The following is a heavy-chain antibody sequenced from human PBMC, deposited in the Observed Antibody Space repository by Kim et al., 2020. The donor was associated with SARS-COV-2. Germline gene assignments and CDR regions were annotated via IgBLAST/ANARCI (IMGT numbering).Heavy chain of an antibody. CDR1: GGSFSGYY. CDR3: ARDETTGIEY. D-gene: IGHD4-17*01. V-gene: IGHV4-34*01. Sequence: SETLSLTCAVYGGSFSGYYWSWIRQPPGKGLEWIGEINHSGSTNYNPSLKSRVTISVDTSKNQFSLKLSSVTAADTAVYFCARDETTGIEYWGQGTLVTVSS. J-gene: IGHJ4*02. CDR2: INHSGST.